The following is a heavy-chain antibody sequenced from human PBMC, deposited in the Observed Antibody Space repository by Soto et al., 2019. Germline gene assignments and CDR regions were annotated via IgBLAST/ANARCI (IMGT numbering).Heavy chain of an antibody. CDR1: GYTFTSYA. Sequence: ASVKVSCKASGYTFTSYAMHWVRQAPGQRLEWMGWINAGNGNTKYSQKFQGRVSITRDTSESTAYMELSSLRSEDTAVYYCARSPGFLEWPITGFDPWGQGTLVTVSS. CDR3: ARSPGFLEWPITGFDP. CDR2: INAGNGNT. V-gene: IGHV1-3*01. D-gene: IGHD3-3*01. J-gene: IGHJ5*02.